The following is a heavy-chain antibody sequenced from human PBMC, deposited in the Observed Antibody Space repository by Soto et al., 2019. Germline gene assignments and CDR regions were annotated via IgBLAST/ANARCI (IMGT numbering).Heavy chain of an antibody. CDR1: GFTFSSYG. J-gene: IGHJ6*02. D-gene: IGHD6-13*01. Sequence: QVQLVESGGGVVQPGRSLRLSCAASGFTFSSYGMHWVRQAPGKGLEWVAVISYDGSNKYYADSVKGRFTISRDNSKNTLYLQMNSLRAEDTAVYYCARGDSSSWPAYYYYGMDVWGQGTTVNVSS. CDR2: ISYDGSNK. CDR3: ARGDSSSWPAYYYYGMDV. V-gene: IGHV3-30*03.